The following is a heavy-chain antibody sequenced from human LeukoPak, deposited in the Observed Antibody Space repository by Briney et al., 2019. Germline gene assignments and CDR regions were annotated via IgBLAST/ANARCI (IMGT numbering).Heavy chain of an antibody. CDR2: ISGSGGRI. CDR1: GFTFSSYS. D-gene: IGHD3-22*01. V-gene: IGHV3-23*01. CDR3: ARDRSYSSGYYGGSLGT. J-gene: IGHJ5*01. Sequence: GGSLRLSCAASGFTFSSYSMSWVRQAPGKGLEWVSSISGSGGRIDYADSVKGRFTISRDNSKNTLSLQMNSLTAEDTAVYYCARDRSYSSGYYGGSLGTWGPGTLGTVSS.